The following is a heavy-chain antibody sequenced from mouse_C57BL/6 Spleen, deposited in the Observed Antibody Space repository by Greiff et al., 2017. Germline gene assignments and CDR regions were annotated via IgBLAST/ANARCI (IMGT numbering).Heavy chain of an antibody. CDR1: GFTFSSYG. D-gene: IGHD4-1*01. CDR2: ISSGGSYT. CDR3: ARELGPS. J-gene: IGHJ4*01. V-gene: IGHV5-6*02. Sequence: DVMLVESGGDLVKPGGSLKLSCAASGFTFSSYGMSWVRQTPDKRLEWVATISSGGSYTYYPDSVKGRFTISRDNDKNTLYLQMSSLKSEDTAMYYCARELGPSWGQGTSDTVSS.